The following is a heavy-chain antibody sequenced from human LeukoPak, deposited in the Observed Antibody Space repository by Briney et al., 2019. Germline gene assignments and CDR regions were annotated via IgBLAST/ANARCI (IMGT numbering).Heavy chain of an antibody. V-gene: IGHV4-39*07. Sequence: SETLSLTCTVSGGSIRSGSYYWGWVRQPPGKGLEWIGNIYYSGTTYYNPSLKSRVTISVDTSKNQFSLKLRSVTAADTAVYYCARDPPSYYDGSGKNLWGQGTLVTVSS. CDR1: GGSIRSGSYY. CDR2: IYYSGTT. CDR3: ARDPPSYYDGSGKNL. J-gene: IGHJ5*02. D-gene: IGHD3-10*01.